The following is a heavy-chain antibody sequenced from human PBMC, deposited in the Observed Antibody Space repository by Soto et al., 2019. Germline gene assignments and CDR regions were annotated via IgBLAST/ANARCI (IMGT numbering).Heavy chain of an antibody. J-gene: IGHJ6*02. CDR2: ISSSSSTI. D-gene: IGHD2-8*01. CDR1: GFTFSSYS. Sequence: EVQLVESGGGLVQPGGSLRLSCAASGFTFSSYSMNWVRQAPGKGLEWVSYISSSSSTIYYADSVKGRFTISRDNAKNSLYLQMNSLRAEDTAVYYCARDSNLFSYYYYGMDVWGQGTTVTVSS. CDR3: ARDSNLFSYYYYGMDV. V-gene: IGHV3-48*01.